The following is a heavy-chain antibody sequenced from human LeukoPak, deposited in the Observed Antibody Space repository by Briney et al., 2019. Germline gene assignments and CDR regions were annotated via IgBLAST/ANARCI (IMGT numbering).Heavy chain of an antibody. V-gene: IGHV3-33*01. J-gene: IGHJ3*02. CDR2: IWYDGSDK. D-gene: IGHD3-10*01. CDR3: ARDALGARGIGGGFDI. CDR1: GFTFSNYG. Sequence: PGGSLRLSCAASGFTFSNYGMHWVRQPPDKGLEWVAVIWYDGSDKYYAESVKGRFTISRDNSKNTVFLQMNSLRAEDTAVYYCARDALGARGIGGGFDIWGQGTMVTVSS.